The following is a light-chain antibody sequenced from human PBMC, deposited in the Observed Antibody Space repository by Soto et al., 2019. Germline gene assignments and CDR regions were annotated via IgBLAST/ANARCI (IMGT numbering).Light chain of an antibody. CDR1: SSDVGGYDR. J-gene: IGLJ1*01. V-gene: IGLV2-8*01. CDR2: EVV. CDR3: KSYAGSNTYV. Sequence: QSALTQPPSASGSPGQSVTISCTGTSSDVGGYDRVSWFQQHPGKAPRLIIYEVVQRPSGVPDRFSGSKSGNTASLTVSGLQAADEADYFCKSYAGSNTYVFRSGTKVTVL.